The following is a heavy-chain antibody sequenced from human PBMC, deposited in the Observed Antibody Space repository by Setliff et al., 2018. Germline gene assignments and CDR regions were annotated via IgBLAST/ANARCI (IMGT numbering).Heavy chain of an antibody. CDR2: INPSSGRT. D-gene: IGHD2-21*02. CDR3: ARTGHCGGDCYGFDY. V-gene: IGHV1-46*01. J-gene: IGHJ4*02. Sequence: ASVKVSCKASGYTFTSHYMHWVRQAPGLGLEWMGTINPSSGRTSYAQKFQGRVTTTRDTSISTAYMELSRLRSDDTAVYYCARTGHCGGDCYGFDYWGQGSLVTVSA. CDR1: GYTFTSHY.